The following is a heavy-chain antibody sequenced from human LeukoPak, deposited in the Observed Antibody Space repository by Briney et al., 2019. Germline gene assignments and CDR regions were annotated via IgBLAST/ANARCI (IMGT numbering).Heavy chain of an antibody. CDR1: GYTFTSYS. CDR2: INPSGASA. CDR3: ARGHGSGSTNWFDP. Sequence: ASVKVSCKASGYTFTSYSIHWVRQAPGQGLEWMGIINPSGASAMYAQKFQGRVTMTRDMSTATVYLDLSRLRFDDTAVYYCARGHGSGSTNWFDPWGQGTLVTVSS. J-gene: IGHJ5*02. V-gene: IGHV1-46*01. D-gene: IGHD3-10*01.